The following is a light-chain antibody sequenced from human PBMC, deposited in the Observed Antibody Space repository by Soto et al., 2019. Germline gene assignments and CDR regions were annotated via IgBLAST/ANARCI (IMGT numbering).Light chain of an antibody. CDR2: KAS. J-gene: IGKJ1*01. CDR1: QSISSW. Sequence: DIQMTQSPSTLSASVGDRVTITCRASQSISSWLAWYQQRPGKAPTLLIYKASNLESGGPSRFSGSGSGTELTLTISSLHPADFATYYYQQYYTYPWTFGQGTKVEIK. CDR3: QQYYTYPWT. V-gene: IGKV1-5*03.